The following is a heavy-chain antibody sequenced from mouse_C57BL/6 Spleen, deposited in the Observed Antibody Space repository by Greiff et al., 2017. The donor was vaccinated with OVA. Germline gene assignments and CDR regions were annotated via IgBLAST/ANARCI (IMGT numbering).Heavy chain of an antibody. D-gene: IGHD1-1*01. CDR1: GYTFTSYW. V-gene: IGHV1-69*01. J-gene: IGHJ2*01. CDR3: ARGGTTVTRGNFDY. Sequence: QVQLKQPGAELVMPGASVKLSCKASGYTFTSYWMHWVKQRPGQGLEWIGEIDPSDSYTNYNQKFKGKSTLTVDKSSSTAYMQLSSLTSEDSAVYYCARGGTTVTRGNFDYWGQGTTLTVSS. CDR2: IDPSDSYT.